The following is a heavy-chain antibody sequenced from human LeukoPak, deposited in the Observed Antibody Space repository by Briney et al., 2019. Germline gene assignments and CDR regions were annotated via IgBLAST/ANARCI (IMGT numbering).Heavy chain of an antibody. J-gene: IGHJ5*02. D-gene: IGHD6-19*01. CDR1: GGSFSGYY. Sequence: PSETLSLTCAVYGGSFSGYYWSWIRQPPGKGLEWTGEINHSGSTNYNPSLKSRVTISVDTSKNQFSLKLSSVTAADTAVYYCAREGHSSGWYGGINWFDPWGQGTLATVSS. V-gene: IGHV4-34*01. CDR3: AREGHSSGWYGGINWFDP. CDR2: INHSGST.